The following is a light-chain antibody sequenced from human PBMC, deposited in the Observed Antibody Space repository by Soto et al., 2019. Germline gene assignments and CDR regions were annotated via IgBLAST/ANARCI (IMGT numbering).Light chain of an antibody. CDR3: QQSHSSPT. V-gene: IGKV1-39*01. CDR1: QGISNY. Sequence: DIQMSQSPSSLSASVGDRVTITCRASQGISNYLNWYQQVPGRAPKILIYGATSLESGVPSRFSGTGYGTDFTLTISNLQPEDFATYYCQQSHSSPTFGQGTKVDIK. CDR2: GAT. J-gene: IGKJ1*01.